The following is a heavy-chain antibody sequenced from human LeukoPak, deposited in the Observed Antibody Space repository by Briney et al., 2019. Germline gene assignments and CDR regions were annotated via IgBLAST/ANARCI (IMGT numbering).Heavy chain of an antibody. CDR1: GFTFSSYA. Sequence: GSLRLSCAASGFTFSSYAMSWVRQPPGKGLEWIGSIYYSGSTYYNPSLKSRVTISVDTSKNQFSLKLSSVTAADTAVYYCARRPSEYCSGGTCYHFDYWGQGTLVTVPS. CDR3: ARRPSEYCSGGTCYHFDY. J-gene: IGHJ4*02. CDR2: IYYSGST. V-gene: IGHV4-39*01. D-gene: IGHD2-15*01.